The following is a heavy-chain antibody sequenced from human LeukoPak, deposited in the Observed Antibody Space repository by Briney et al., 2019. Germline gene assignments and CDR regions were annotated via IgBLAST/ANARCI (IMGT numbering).Heavy chain of an antibody. J-gene: IGHJ4*02. CDR2: ISGSGGST. D-gene: IGHD2-21*02. V-gene: IGHV3-23*01. Sequence: PGGSLRLSCAASGFTFSSYAMSWVRQAPGKGLEWVSAISGSGGSTYYADSVKDRFTISRDNSKNTLYLQMNSLGAEDTAVYYCAKDRQAYCGGDCPVDYWGQGTLVTVSS. CDR3: AKDRQAYCGGDCPVDY. CDR1: GFTFSSYA.